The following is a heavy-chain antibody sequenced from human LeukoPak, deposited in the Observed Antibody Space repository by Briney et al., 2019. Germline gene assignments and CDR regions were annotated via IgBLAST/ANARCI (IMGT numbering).Heavy chain of an antibody. CDR3: ARDFSARYTIDY. Sequence: GRSLRLSCAASRFAFNEYNMHWVRQAPGKGLEWVTFIFYDGSNKKEADSVKGRFSISRDNSKSTAYLQMNSLRPEDTAVYYCARDFSARYTIDYWGQGTLVTVSS. D-gene: IGHD5-18*01. CDR1: RFAFNEYN. CDR2: IFYDGSNK. J-gene: IGHJ4*02. V-gene: IGHV3-30*04.